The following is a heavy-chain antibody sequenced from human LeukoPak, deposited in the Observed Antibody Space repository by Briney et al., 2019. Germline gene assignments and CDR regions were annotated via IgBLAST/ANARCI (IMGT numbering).Heavy chain of an antibody. V-gene: IGHV4-59*08. CDR1: GGTISSYY. CDR3: ARHVGYGNNWFDP. Sequence: SETLSFTCTGSGGTISSYYWSWIRHPPGQGLEWIGNLYYSGSTNDNPSLKSRVTITVDTSKNQFSLKLRSVTAATTAEYYWARHVGYGNNWFDPWGQGTLVTASS. CDR2: LYYSGST. J-gene: IGHJ5*02. D-gene: IGHD5-18*01.